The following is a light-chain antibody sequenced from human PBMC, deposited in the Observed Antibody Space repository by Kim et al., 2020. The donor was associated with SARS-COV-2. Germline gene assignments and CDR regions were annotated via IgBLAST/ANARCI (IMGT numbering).Light chain of an antibody. CDR3: QAWDSSTVV. CDR2: QDN. Sequence: SYELTQPPSVSVSPGQTASITCSGDKLGDKYTCWYQQKPGQSPVLVIYQDNKRPSGIPERFSGSNSGNTATLTISGTQAMDEADYFCQAWDSSTVVFGGVPPLTVL. V-gene: IGLV3-1*01. CDR1: KLGDKY. J-gene: IGLJ2*01.